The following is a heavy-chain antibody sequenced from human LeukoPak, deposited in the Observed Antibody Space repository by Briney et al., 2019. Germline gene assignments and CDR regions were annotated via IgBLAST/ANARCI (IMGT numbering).Heavy chain of an antibody. V-gene: IGHV3-20*04. Sequence: PGGSLRLSCAASGFTFDDYGMSWVRQAPGKGLEWVSGINWNGGSTGYADSVKGRFTISRDNAKNSLYLQMNSLRAEDTALYYCARVEGYSYGAYYYYYYYMDVWGKGTTVTVSS. CDR2: INWNGGST. J-gene: IGHJ6*03. D-gene: IGHD5-18*01. CDR1: GFTFDDYG. CDR3: ARVEGYSYGAYYYYYYYMDV.